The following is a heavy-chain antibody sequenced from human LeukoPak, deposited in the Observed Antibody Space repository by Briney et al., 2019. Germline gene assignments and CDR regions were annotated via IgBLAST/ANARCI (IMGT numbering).Heavy chain of an antibody. CDR1: GFTFSSYW. J-gene: IGHJ6*03. V-gene: IGHV3-74*01. Sequence: GGSLRLSCAASGFTFSSYWMHWVRQAPGKGLVWVSRISTDGSSTSYADSVKGRFTISRDNAKNTLYLQMNSLRAEDTAVYYCARDPYSGTYGDTYYYYMDVWGKGTTVTISS. CDR3: ARDPYSGTYGDTYYYYMDV. D-gene: IGHD1-26*01. CDR2: ISTDGSST.